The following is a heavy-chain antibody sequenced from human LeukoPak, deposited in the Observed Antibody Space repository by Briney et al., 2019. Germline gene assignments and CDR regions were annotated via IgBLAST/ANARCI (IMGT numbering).Heavy chain of an antibody. CDR3: ASEAAVGLTRQH. V-gene: IGHV1-69*13. J-gene: IGHJ1*01. Sequence: ASVKVSCKASGGTFSSYAISWVRQAPGQGLEWMGGIIPIFGTANYAQKFQGRVTITADESTSTAYMELSSLRSEDTAVYYCASEAAVGLTRQHWGQGTLVTVSS. D-gene: IGHD6-13*01. CDR2: IIPIFGTA. CDR1: GGTFSSYA.